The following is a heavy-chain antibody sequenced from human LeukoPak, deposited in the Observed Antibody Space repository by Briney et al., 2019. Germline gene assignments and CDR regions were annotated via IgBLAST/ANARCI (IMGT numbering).Heavy chain of an antibody. CDR2: INTNTGDP. CDR1: GYTFTSYA. CDR3: ARGGGGAVVPAL. Sequence: ASVKVSCKASGYTFTSYAMNWVRQAPGQGLEWMGWINTNTGDPTYGQGFTGRFVFSLETSVSTAYLQINSLKAEDTAVYYCARGGGGAVVPALWGQGTLITVSS. J-gene: IGHJ4*02. V-gene: IGHV7-4-1*02. D-gene: IGHD2-2*01.